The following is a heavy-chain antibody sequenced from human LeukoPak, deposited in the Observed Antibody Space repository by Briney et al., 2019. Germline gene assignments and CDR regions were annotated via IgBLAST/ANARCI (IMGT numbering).Heavy chain of an antibody. CDR1: GYSFNTFY. V-gene: IGHV5-51*01. D-gene: IGHD3-10*01. CDR2: IYPSDSET. J-gene: IGHJ4*02. Sequence: TGESLKISCKGSGYSFNTFYIGWVRQTPETGLEWMGNIYPSDSETKYKPSFQGQITISVDKAITTAYLHLSSLKASDTGMCYCARLIYYGSGRTYFFDSWGQGTLVTVSP. CDR3: ARLIYYGSGRTYFFDS.